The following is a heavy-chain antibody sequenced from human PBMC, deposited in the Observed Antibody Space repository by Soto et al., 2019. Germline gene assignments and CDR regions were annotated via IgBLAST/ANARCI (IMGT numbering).Heavy chain of an antibody. D-gene: IGHD3-10*01. CDR1: GGSISRGDFY. CDR3: ARDFVVRGLLWLGEPDYYYYGMDV. Sequence: SETLSLPLPVSGGSISRGDFYRGWVRQPPGKGPEWVGDIYYSGSTYYNPSLKSRVTISVDTSKNQFSLKLSSVTAADTAVYYCARDFVVRGLLWLGEPDYYYYGMDVWGQGTTVTVSS. CDR2: IYYSGST. V-gene: IGHV4-30-4*01. J-gene: IGHJ6*02.